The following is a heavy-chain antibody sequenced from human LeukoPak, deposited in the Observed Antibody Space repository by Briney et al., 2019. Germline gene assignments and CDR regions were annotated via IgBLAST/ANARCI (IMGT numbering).Heavy chain of an antibody. V-gene: IGHV3-43*02. D-gene: IGHD5-12*01. J-gene: IGHJ3*02. CDR3: AKGSRRGSLLYAFDI. CDR2: ISGDGGST. CDR1: GFTFDDYA. Sequence: GGSLRLSCAASGFTFDDYAMDWVRQAPGKGLEWVSLISGDGGSTYYADSVKGRFTISRDNSKNSLYLQMNSLRTEDTALYYCAKGSRRGSLLYAFDIWGQGTVVTVSS.